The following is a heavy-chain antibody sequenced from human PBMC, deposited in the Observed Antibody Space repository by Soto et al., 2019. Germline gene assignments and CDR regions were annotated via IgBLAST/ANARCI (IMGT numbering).Heavy chain of an antibody. CDR1: GFSLRTNGVG. V-gene: IGHV2-5*02. J-gene: IGHJ4*02. CDR3: AHKGGGDRILDY. Sequence: QITLKESGPPLVKPTQTLTLTCAFSGFSLRTNGVGVGWIRQPPGKALEWLALIYWDGYKHYSPSLESRLTITEDTSKNEVVLTVTNMDPVDTATYYCAHKGGGDRILDYWGQGTLVTVSS. D-gene: IGHD3-16*01. CDR2: IYWDGYK.